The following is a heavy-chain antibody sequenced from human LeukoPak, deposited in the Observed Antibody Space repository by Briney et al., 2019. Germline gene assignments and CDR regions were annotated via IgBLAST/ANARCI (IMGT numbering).Heavy chain of an antibody. J-gene: IGHJ4*02. V-gene: IGHV3-23*01. D-gene: IGHD3-9*01. CDR1: TFTFPSYA. Sequence: PGGSLRLSCAASTFTFPSYAMSWVRQAPGKGLEWVSAISGSGGSTYYADSVKGRFTISRDNSKNTLYLQMNSLRAEDTAVYYCAKVLRYFDPPGDWGQGTLVTVSS. CDR2: ISGSGGST. CDR3: AKVLRYFDPPGD.